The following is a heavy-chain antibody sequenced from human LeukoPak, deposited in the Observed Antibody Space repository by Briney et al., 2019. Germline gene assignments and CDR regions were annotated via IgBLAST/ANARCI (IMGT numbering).Heavy chain of an antibody. V-gene: IGHV1-69*04. CDR3: AREIIAAAGTDY. CDR2: IIPILGIA. CDR1: GGTFSSYA. Sequence: SVKVSCKASGGTFSSYAISWVRQAPGQGLEWMGRIIPILGIANYAQKFQGRVTITADKSTSTAYMELSSLRSEDTAVYYCAREIIAAAGTDYWGQGTLVTVSS. J-gene: IGHJ4*02. D-gene: IGHD6-13*01.